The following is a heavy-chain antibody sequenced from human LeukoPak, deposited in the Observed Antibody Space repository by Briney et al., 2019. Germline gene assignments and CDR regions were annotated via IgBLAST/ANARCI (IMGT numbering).Heavy chain of an antibody. Sequence: PSETLSLTCAVYGGSFSGYYWSWIRQPTGKGPEWIGEINHSGSTNYNPSLKSRVTISGDTSKKQFSLKLSSVTAADTAVYYCARGPQSYYDILTGLSFWGQGTLVTVSS. CDR3: ARGPQSYYDILTGLSF. D-gene: IGHD3-9*01. V-gene: IGHV4-34*01. CDR1: GGSFSGYY. J-gene: IGHJ4*02. CDR2: INHSGST.